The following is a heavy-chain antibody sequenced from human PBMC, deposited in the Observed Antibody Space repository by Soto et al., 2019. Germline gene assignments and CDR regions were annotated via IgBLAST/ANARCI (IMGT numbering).Heavy chain of an antibody. CDR3: ATGVFGDYYYYYMDV. Sequence: EVQLVESGGGLVQPGGSLRLSCAASGFTFSSYSMNWVRQAPGKGLEWVSYISSSSSTIYYADSVKGRFTISRGNAKNSLCLHMNSLRAEDTAVYYSATGVFGDYYYYYMDVWGKGTTVTVSS. V-gene: IGHV3-48*01. D-gene: IGHD2-15*01. CDR1: GFTFSSYS. J-gene: IGHJ6*03. CDR2: ISSSSSTI.